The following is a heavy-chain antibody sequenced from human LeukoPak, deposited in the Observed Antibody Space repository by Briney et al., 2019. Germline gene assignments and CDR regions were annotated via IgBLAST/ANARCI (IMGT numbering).Heavy chain of an antibody. D-gene: IGHD3-9*01. CDR1: GGSFSGYY. V-gene: IGHV4-34*01. CDR3: ARGPSTFDILTGYYYLAY. CDR2: INHSGST. J-gene: IGHJ4*02. Sequence: PSKTLSLTCAVYGGSFSGYYWSWIRQPPGKGLEWIGEINHSGSTNYNPSLKSRVTISVDMSKNQFSLKLSSVTAADTAVYYCARGPSTFDILTGYYYLAYWGQGTLVTVSS.